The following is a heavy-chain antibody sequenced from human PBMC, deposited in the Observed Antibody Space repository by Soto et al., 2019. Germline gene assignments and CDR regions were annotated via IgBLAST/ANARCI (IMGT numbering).Heavy chain of an antibody. Sequence: EVQLLESGGGLVQPGGSLRLSCAASGFTFSSYDMTWVRQPPGKGLDWVSTVSGGGGGTYYADSVKGRFTISRDNSKNTRYLQMNSLRAEDTAVYYFAKRGIFGANDYWGQGTLLTVSS. J-gene: IGHJ4*02. CDR3: AKRGIFGANDY. D-gene: IGHD3-3*01. CDR1: GFTFSSYD. V-gene: IGHV3-23*01. CDR2: VSGGGGGT.